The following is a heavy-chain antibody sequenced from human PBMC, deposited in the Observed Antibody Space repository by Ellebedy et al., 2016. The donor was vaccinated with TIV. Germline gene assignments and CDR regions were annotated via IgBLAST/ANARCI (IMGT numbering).Heavy chain of an antibody. CDR1: GFSFRSYW. D-gene: IGHD4-17*01. CDR2: IYQDGSDQ. Sequence: PGGSLRLSCAASGFSFRSYWMSWVRQAPGKGLEWVANIYQDGSDQYYVESVKGRFTISRDNANKSLFLQMNSLRVEDTAVYYCARRGSYGDYAVQVNSWFDAWGQGTLVTVSS. CDR3: ARRGSYGDYAVQVNSWFDA. V-gene: IGHV3-7*01. J-gene: IGHJ5*02.